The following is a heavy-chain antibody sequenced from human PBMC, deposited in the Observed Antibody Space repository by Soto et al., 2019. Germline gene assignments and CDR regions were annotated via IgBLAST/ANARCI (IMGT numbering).Heavy chain of an antibody. CDR2: IYPGDSDT. V-gene: IGHV5-51*01. J-gene: IGHJ6*02. CDR1: GDSFTNNW. D-gene: IGHD3-10*01. CDR3: ARPQGVRGVTSGEYYYYGMDV. Sequence: PGESLKISCKGSGDSFTNNWIGWVRQVPGKGLEWMGIIYPGDSDTRYSPSFQGQVTISADKSISTAYLQWSSLKASDTAMYYCARPQGVRGVTSGEYYYYGMDVWGQGTTVTVSS.